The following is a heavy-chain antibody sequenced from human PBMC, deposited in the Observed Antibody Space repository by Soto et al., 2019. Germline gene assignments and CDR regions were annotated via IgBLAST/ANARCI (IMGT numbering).Heavy chain of an antibody. D-gene: IGHD5-12*01. V-gene: IGHV3-64D*06. J-gene: IGHJ5*02. CDR3: VKEGDGYNLYFDP. CDR2: IIYKAGST. CDR1: GXTVSKYV. Sequence: GSLRLSCSAAGXTVSKYVMHWVRQAPGKGLEYVEAIIYKAGSTYFADSVKGRFSSSRDNSKNTLFLQMNSLRAEDTAVYYCVKEGDGYNLYFDPCG.